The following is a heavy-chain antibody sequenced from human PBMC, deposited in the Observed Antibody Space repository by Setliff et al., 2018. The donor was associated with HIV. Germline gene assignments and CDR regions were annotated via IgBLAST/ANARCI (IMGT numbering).Heavy chain of an antibody. CDR3: TTKGRDVSTLEAPG. Sequence: LRLSCAASGFTFSHAWMSWVRQVPGKGLEWVGHVKSEGDGGATNYAAPVMGRFIISRDDSKSTVYLQMNSLKIEDTALYYCTTKGRDVSTLEAPGWGQGTLVTFSS. CDR2: VKSEGDGGAT. J-gene: IGHJ4*02. D-gene: IGHD2-15*01. CDR1: GFTFSHAW. V-gene: IGHV3-15*01.